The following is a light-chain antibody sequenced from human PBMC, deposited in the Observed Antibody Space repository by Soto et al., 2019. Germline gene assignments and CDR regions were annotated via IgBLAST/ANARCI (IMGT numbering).Light chain of an antibody. V-gene: IGLV2-14*01. J-gene: IGLJ1*01. Sequence: QSALTQPASVSGSPGQSITISCTGTSSDVGSYDYVSWYQQHPGKAPKLMIYEVSNRPSGVSNHFSGSKSGNTASLTISGLQAEDEADYCCSSYTSSSTLYVFGTGTKVTVL. CDR3: SSYTSSSTLYV. CDR1: SSDVGSYDY. CDR2: EVS.